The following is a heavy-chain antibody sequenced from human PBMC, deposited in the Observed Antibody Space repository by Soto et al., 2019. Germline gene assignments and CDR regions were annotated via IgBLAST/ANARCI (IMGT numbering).Heavy chain of an antibody. D-gene: IGHD3-10*01. V-gene: IGHV4-4*07. Sequence: SETLSLTCTVSGGSISSNYWSWIRQSAEKGLEWIGRIYFTGITNYNPSLKSRVNMSIDTSKNQFSLKLSSVTAADTAVYYCARDYYGSGSLFDYWGQGTLVTVSS. CDR1: GGSISSNY. CDR3: ARDYYGSGSLFDY. J-gene: IGHJ4*02. CDR2: IYFTGIT.